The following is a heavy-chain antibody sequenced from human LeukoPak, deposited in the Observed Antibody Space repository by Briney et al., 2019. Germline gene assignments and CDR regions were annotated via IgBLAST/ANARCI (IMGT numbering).Heavy chain of an antibody. V-gene: IGHV4-39*07. D-gene: IGHD2-8*01. J-gene: IGHJ4*02. Sequence: PSETLSLTCTVSGGSISSSSYYWGWIRQPPGKGLEWIGSIYYSGSTYYNPSLKSRVTISVDTSKNQFSLKLSSVTAADTAVYYCAREPRMVLHFDYWGQGTLVTVSS. CDR1: GGSISSSSYY. CDR2: IYYSGST. CDR3: AREPRMVLHFDY.